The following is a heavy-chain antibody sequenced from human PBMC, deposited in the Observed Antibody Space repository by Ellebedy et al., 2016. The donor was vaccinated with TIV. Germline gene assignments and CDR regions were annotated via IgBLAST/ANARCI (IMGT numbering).Heavy chain of an antibody. Sequence: GESLKISXAGSGFNFRNYGMHWVRQAPGKGLEWVADISYDESNRDYADFVKGRFTISRDNPKRTLYLQLHSLRPNDTAVYYCAKGNVLRGPPYGMDVWGQGTTVTVSS. V-gene: IGHV3-30*18. J-gene: IGHJ6*02. CDR3: AKGNVLRGPPYGMDV. CDR2: ISYDESNR. D-gene: IGHD3-10*01. CDR1: GFNFRNYG.